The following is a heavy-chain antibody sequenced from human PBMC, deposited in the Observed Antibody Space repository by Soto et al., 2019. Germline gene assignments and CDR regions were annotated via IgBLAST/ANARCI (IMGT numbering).Heavy chain of an antibody. CDR2: ISYLGTT. J-gene: IGHJ4*02. CDR3: ARQKLDVPAFFDY. CDR1: GCSIDSNHYY. Sequence: TSGTLSLTCIVSGCSIDSNHYYLGWVRQPPGKGLEWIASISYLGTTYYSPSLKSRVIKSIDTSRNQFSLKLTSVTAADTAMYFCARQKLDVPAFFDYWGQGILVTVS. D-gene: IGHD1-7*01. V-gene: IGHV4-39*01.